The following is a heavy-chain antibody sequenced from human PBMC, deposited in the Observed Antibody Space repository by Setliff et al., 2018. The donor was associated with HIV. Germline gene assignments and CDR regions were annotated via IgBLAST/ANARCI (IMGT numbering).Heavy chain of an antibody. J-gene: IGHJ1*01. D-gene: IGHD3-3*01. CDR2: MNPSDGEA. Sequence: ASVKVSCKTYEYKFNNYYYHWVRQAPGQGLEWMAIMNPSDGEANYAQKFQGRLTVNRDRSTTTVHMELSSLTSDDTAVYFCARIGWYDNYFDSWGQGSLVTVSS. CDR1: EYKFNNYY. CDR3: ARIGWYDNYFDS. V-gene: IGHV1-46*02.